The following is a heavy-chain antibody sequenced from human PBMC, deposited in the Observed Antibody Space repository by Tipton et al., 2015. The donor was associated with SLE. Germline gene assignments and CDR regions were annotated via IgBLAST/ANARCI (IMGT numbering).Heavy chain of an antibody. CDR1: GGSISSHY. D-gene: IGHD2-21*01. J-gene: IGHJ4*02. CDR3: ARDRYDVETGRYSDY. Sequence: LRLSCTVSGGSISSHYWSWIRQPPGKGLEWIGYIYDSGSTNYNPPPKSRVTISVDTSKNQFSLKLSSVTAADTAVYYCARDRYDVETGRYSDYWGQGTVVTVSS. V-gene: IGHV4-59*11. CDR2: IYDSGST.